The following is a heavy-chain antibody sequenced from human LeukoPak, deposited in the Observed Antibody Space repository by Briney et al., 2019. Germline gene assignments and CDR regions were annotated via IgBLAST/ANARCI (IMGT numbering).Heavy chain of an antibody. Sequence: SQTLSLTCAVSGGSISTGDYSWSWIRQSPGKGLEWIGYIYHSGSTYYNPSLKSRVTISVDRSKNQFSLKLSSVTAADTAVYYCARDYYDSSGYFDAFDIWGQGTMVTVSS. D-gene: IGHD3-22*01. CDR2: IYHSGST. J-gene: IGHJ3*02. CDR1: GGSISTGDYS. CDR3: ARDYYDSSGYFDAFDI. V-gene: IGHV4-30-2*06.